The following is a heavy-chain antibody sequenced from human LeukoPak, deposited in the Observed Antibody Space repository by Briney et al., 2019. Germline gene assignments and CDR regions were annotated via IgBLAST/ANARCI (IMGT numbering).Heavy chain of an antibody. V-gene: IGHV4-39*07. CDR2: IYYSGST. J-gene: IGHJ4*02. Sequence: SETLSLTCTVSGGSISSSNYYWGWIRQPPGKGLEWIGSIYYSGSTYYNPSLKSRVTISVDTSKNHFSLKLSSVTAADTAVYYCAGGGVMNKGNLEWGQGTLVTVS. CDR1: GGSISSSNYY. D-gene: IGHD2-8*01. CDR3: AGGGVMNKGNLE.